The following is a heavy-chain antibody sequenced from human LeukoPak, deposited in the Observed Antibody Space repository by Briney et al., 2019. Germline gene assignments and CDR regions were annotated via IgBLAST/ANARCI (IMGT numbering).Heavy chain of an antibody. CDR1: GGSISSSNW. CDR2: IYHSGST. J-gene: IGHJ5*02. V-gene: IGHV4-4*02. Sequence: SGTLSLTCAVSGGSISSSNWWSWVRQPPGKGLEWIGEIYHSGSTNYNPSLKSRVTISVDKSKNQFSLKLSSVTAADTAVYYCAREKGYYYGSGRWDWFDPWGQGTLVTVSS. D-gene: IGHD3-10*01. CDR3: AREKGYYYGSGRWDWFDP.